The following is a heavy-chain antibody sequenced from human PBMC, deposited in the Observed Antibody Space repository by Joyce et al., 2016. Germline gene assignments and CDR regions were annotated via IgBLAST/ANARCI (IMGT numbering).Heavy chain of an antibody. CDR1: GFTFSSYW. V-gene: IGHV3-74*03. J-gene: IGHJ4*02. CDR3: ARLRRWSGPSDC. D-gene: IGHD4-23*01. Sequence: EVQLVESGGGLVQPGGSLRLRCAASGFTFSSYWMYWVRKAPGKGLVWVSRINRDGSSTTYADSVKGRVTISRDNAKNTLYLQMNSLRAEDTAVYYCARLRRWSGPSDCWGQGTLVTVSS. CDR2: INRDGSST.